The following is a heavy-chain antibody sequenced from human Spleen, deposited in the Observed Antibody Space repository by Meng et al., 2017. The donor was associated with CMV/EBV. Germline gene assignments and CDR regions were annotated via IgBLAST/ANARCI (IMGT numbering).Heavy chain of an antibody. V-gene: IGHV1-69*01. Sequence: SGTLSVDAVTWVRQAPGQGLEWMGGILPLSGSTYFAQKFQGRIAITADESTNTAYMDLSRLRSDDTAVYYCATSVVVVPAATLDDWGQGTLVTVSS. J-gene: IGHJ4*02. D-gene: IGHD2-2*01. CDR3: ATSVVVVPAATLDD. CDR2: ILPLSGST. CDR1: SGTLSVDA.